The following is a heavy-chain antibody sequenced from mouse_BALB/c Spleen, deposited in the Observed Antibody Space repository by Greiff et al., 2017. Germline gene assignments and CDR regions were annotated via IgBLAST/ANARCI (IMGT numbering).Heavy chain of an antibody. CDR1: GFTFSDYY. J-gene: IGHJ3*01. Sequence: EVQRVESGGGLVKPGGSLKLSCAASGFTFSDYYMYWVRQTPEKRLEWVATISDGGSYTYYPDSVKGRFTISRDNAKNNLYLQMSSLKSEDTAMYYCARDSLLRLPAWFAYWGQGTLVTVSA. V-gene: IGHV5-4*02. CDR3: ARDSLLRLPAWFAY. CDR2: ISDGGSYT. D-gene: IGHD1-2*01.